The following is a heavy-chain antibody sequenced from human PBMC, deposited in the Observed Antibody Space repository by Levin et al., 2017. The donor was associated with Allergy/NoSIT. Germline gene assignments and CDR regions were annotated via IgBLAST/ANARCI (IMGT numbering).Heavy chain of an antibody. D-gene: IGHD6-13*01. Sequence: GESLKISCKASGYTFTSYGISWVRQAPGQGLEWMGWISAYNGNTNYAQKLQGRVTMTTDTSTSTAYMELRSLRSDDTAVYYCAIILGAAAAPVAFDIWGQGTMVTVSS. V-gene: IGHV1-18*01. CDR2: ISAYNGNT. CDR1: GYTFTSYG. CDR3: AIILGAAAAPVAFDI. J-gene: IGHJ3*02.